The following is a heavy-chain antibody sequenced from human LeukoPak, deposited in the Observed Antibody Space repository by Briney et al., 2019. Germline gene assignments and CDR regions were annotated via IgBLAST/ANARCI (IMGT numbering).Heavy chain of an antibody. CDR3: AGGVVPAAMFDY. J-gene: IGHJ4*02. V-gene: IGHV1-69*05. D-gene: IGHD2-2*01. CDR1: GGTFSSYA. Sequence: ASVKVSCKASGGTFSSYAISWVRQAPGQGLEWMGGIIPIFGTANYAQKFQGRVTITTDESTSTAYMELSSLRPEDTAVYYCAGGVVPAAMFDYWGQGTLVTVSS. CDR2: IIPIFGTA.